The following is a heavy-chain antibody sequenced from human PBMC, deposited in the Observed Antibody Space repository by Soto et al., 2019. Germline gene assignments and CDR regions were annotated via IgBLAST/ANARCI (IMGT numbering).Heavy chain of an antibody. CDR1: GYTFTSYD. V-gene: IGHV1-8*01. D-gene: IGHD3-3*01. J-gene: IGHJ4*02. Sequence: QVQLVQSGAEVKKPGASVKVSCKASGYTFTSYDINWVRQATGQGLEWMGWMNPHSGNTGYAQKFQGRVTMTRNTPISTAYMELSSLRSEDTAVYYCARGYYYDFWSGYYTSADYWGQGTLVTVSS. CDR2: MNPHSGNT. CDR3: ARGYYYDFWSGYYTSADY.